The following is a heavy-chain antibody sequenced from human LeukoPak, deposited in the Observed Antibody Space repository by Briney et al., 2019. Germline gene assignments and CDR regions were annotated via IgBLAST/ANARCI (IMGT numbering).Heavy chain of an antibody. CDR2: FDPEDGET. V-gene: IGHV1-24*01. J-gene: IGHJ4*02. CDR1: GYTLTELS. D-gene: IGHD5-24*01. Sequence: ASVNVSCKVSGYTLTELSLHWVRQAPGKGLEWMGGFDPEDGETIYAQKFQSRVTMTEDTSTDTAYMVLSSLRSEDTAVYYCATSPRGSWLQPPYFDYWGQGTLVTVSS. CDR3: ATSPRGSWLQPPYFDY.